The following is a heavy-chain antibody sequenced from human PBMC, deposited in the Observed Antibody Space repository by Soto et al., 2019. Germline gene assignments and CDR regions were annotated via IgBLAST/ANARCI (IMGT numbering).Heavy chain of an antibody. J-gene: IGHJ4*02. D-gene: IGHD3-3*01. CDR2: ISSSSSTM. V-gene: IGHV3-48*01. Sequence: EVQLVESGGGLVQPGGSLRLSCAASGFTFSSYSMNWVRQAPGKGLEWVSYISSSSSTMYYADSVKGRFIISRDNAKNSLYLQMNSLRAEDTALYYCARGGDFWSGYLIAYWGQGSLVTVSS. CDR1: GFTFSSYS. CDR3: ARGGDFWSGYLIAY.